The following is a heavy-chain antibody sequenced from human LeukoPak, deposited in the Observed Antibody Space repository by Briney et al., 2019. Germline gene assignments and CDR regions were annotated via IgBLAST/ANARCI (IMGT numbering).Heavy chain of an antibody. D-gene: IGHD1-26*01. CDR3: ARGGSGSYRI. V-gene: IGHV4-34*01. Sequence: SASLSLTCAVYGGSFSGYYWSWVRQPPGKGLEWLGEINHSVSNTYNPSLKTRVPISEATSKNQFCLKLSSVTAADTAVYYCARGGSGSYRIWGQGTLVTVSS. J-gene: IGHJ4*02. CDR1: GGSFSGYY. CDR2: INHSVSN.